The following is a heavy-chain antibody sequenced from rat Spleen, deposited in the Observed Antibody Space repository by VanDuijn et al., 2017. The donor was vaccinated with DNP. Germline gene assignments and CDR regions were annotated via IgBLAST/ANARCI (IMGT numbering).Heavy chain of an antibody. CDR1: GFTFSNYG. CDR2: ISYDGGRN. Sequence: EVHLVESGGGLVQPGRSLKLSCAASGFTFSNYGMAWVRQVPTKGLEWVAYISYDGGRNYNGDSVKGRFTISRDNAKSTLYLQMNSLRSEDMATYYCARHVLPLRVWDYWGQGVMVTVSS. D-gene: IGHD1-4*01. CDR3: ARHVLPLRVWDY. V-gene: IGHV5-22*01. J-gene: IGHJ2*01.